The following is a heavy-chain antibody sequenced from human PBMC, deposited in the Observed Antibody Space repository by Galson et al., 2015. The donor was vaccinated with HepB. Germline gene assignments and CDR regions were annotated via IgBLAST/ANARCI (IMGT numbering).Heavy chain of an antibody. J-gene: IGHJ6*02. CDR1: GDSVSSNSAA. Sequence: CAISGDSVSSNSAAWNWIRQSPSRGLEWPGRTYYRSKWYNDYAVSVKSRITINPDTSKNQFSLQLNSVTPEDTAVYYCARGAEEQQLVRAYYYGMDVWGQGTTVTVSS. CDR2: TYYRSKWYN. CDR3: ARGAEEQQLVRAYYYGMDV. D-gene: IGHD6-13*01. V-gene: IGHV6-1*01.